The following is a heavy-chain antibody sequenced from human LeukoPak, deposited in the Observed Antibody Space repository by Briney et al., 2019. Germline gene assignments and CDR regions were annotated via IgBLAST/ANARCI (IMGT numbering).Heavy chain of an antibody. J-gene: IGHJ4*02. CDR3: ARDPATYYYGSGSYHIHGGYFDY. V-gene: IGHV3-7*01. CDR1: GFTFSNYW. Sequence: PGGSLRLSCAASGFTFSNYWMSWVRQAPGKGLEWVANIKQDGSEKYYVDSVKGRFTISRDNAKNSLDLQMKRLRAEDTGVYNCARDPATYYYGSGSYHIHGGYFDYWGQGTLVTVSS. CDR2: IKQDGSEK. D-gene: IGHD3-10*01.